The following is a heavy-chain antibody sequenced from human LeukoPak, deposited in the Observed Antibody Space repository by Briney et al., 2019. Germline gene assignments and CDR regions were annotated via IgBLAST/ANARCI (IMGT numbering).Heavy chain of an antibody. J-gene: IGHJ3*02. V-gene: IGHV1-8*03. CDR1: GYTFTSYD. D-gene: IGHD4-17*01. Sequence: ASVKVSCKASGYTFTSYDINWVRQATGQGLEWMGWMNPNSGNTAYAQKFQGRVTITRNTSISTAYMELSRLRSDDTALYYCARERAYGDYDIWGQGTMVTVSS. CDR2: MNPNSGNT. CDR3: ARERAYGDYDI.